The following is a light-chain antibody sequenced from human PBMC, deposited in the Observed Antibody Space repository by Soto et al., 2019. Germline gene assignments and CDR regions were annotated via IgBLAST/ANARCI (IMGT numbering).Light chain of an antibody. CDR1: SSDVGSNHY. V-gene: IGLV2-8*01. J-gene: IGLJ2*01. CDR3: CSYAGINNFEV. CDR2: EDT. Sequence: QSALTQPPSASGYPGQSVTLSCTGTSSDVGSNHYVSWYQHHPGRAPKLIIYEDTKRPSGIPDRFSGSKSGDTASLTVSGLLAEDEADYYCCSYAGINNFEVFGGGTKVPS.